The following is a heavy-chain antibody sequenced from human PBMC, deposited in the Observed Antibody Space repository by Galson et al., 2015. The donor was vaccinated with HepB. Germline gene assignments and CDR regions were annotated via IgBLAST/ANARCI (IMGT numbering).Heavy chain of an antibody. J-gene: IGHJ4*02. D-gene: IGHD7-27*01. V-gene: IGHV6-1*01. CDR2: TYYRSKWFY. CDR1: GDSVSSNRAA. Sequence: SCAISGDSVSSNRAAWNWIRQSPSRGLEWLGRTYYRSKWFYGYAVSVKSRITINPDTSKNQFSLHLNSVTPEDTAVYYCARSAGDLDYWGQGTLVTVSS. CDR3: ARSAGDLDY.